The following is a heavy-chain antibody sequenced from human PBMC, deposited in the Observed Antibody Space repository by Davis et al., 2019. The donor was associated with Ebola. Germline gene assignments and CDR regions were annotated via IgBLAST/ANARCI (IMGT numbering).Heavy chain of an antibody. D-gene: IGHD5-24*01. CDR1: GYTFTSYY. V-gene: IGHV1-46*01. Sequence: ASVKVSCKASGYTFTSYYMHWVRQAPGQGLEWMGIINPSGGSTSYAQKFQGRVTMTRDTSTSIVYMELSSLRSEDTAVYYCARDSQGLGKRWLQLPPDYWGQGTLVTVSS. CDR3: ARDSQGLGKRWLQLPPDY. J-gene: IGHJ4*02. CDR2: INPSGGST.